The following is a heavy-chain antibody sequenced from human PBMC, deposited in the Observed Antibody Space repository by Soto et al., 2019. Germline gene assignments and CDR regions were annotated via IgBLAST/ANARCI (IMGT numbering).Heavy chain of an antibody. D-gene: IGHD7-27*01. V-gene: IGHV3-21*01. CDR2: IDPSSTDK. Sequence: XGSLRLSCAASGFTFGAFSLSWVRQAPEKGLEWVSSIDPSSTDKHYADSVEGRFTISRDNAKNSLYLQMVTLRVEDTAVYYCARDCLTGDPREAFDCWGPGTLVTVSS. CDR1: GFTFGAFS. J-gene: IGHJ4*02. CDR3: ARDCLTGDPREAFDC.